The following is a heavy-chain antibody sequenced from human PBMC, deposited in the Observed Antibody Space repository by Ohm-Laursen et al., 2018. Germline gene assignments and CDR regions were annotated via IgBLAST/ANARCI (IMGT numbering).Heavy chain of an antibody. CDR3: VRDIKSCYFDY. J-gene: IGHJ4*02. CDR1: GFTFSSYA. CDR2: ISGSGGST. Sequence: SLRLSCTASGFTFSSYAMSWVRQAPGKGLEWVSAISGSGGSTYYADSVKGRFTISRDNSRNTLYLQMNSLRAEDTAVYYCVRDIKSCYFDYWGQGTLVTVSS. V-gene: IGHV3-23*01.